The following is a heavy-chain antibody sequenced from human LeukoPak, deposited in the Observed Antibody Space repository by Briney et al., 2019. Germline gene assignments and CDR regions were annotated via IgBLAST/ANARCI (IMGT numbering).Heavy chain of an antibody. CDR2: IYYSGST. CDR1: GGSISSGGYY. CDR3: ARDRSYYAY. Sequence: SETLSLTCTVSGGSISSGGYYWSWIRQHPGKGLEWIGYIYYSGSTNHNPSLKSRVTISVDTSKNQFSLKLSSVTAADTAVYYCARDRSYYAYWGQGTLVTVSS. J-gene: IGHJ4*02. V-gene: IGHV4-61*08.